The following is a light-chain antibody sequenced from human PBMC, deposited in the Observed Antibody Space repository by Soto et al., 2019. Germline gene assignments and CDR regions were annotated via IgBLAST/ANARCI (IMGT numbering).Light chain of an antibody. CDR1: SSNIGSNT. CDR3: AAWDDRLDVYV. CDR2: STS. J-gene: IGLJ1*01. V-gene: IGLV1-44*01. Sequence: QSALTQPPSASGTPGQIVAISCSGSSSNIGSNTVTWYQQLPGTAPQLLIYSTSHRSSGVPGRFSGSKSGGSASLSISGLQSEDEAAYYCAAWDDRLDVYVFGTGTQLTVL.